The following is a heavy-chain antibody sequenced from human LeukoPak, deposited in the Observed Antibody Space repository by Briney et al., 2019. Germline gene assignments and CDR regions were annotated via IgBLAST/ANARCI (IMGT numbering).Heavy chain of an antibody. V-gene: IGHV3-23*01. CDR3: AKDPFFDY. Sequence: GGSLRLSCAASGFTFSSYAMTWVRQTPGKGLEWVLGINGSGGRTYYAVSVKGRFTISRDNSKNTLYLQMNSLRAEDTAIYYCAKDPFFDYWGQGTLVTVSS. CDR1: GFTFSSYA. J-gene: IGHJ4*02. CDR2: INGSGGRT.